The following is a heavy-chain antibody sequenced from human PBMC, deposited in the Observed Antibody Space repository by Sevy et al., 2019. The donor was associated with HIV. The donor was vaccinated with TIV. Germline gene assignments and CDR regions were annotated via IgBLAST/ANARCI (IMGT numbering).Heavy chain of an antibody. D-gene: IGHD5-12*01. CDR2: ISYDGSNK. J-gene: IGHJ6*02. Sequence: GESLKISCAASGFTFRDHAMHWVRRAPGKGLEWVTVISYDGSNKYYADSVKGRFTISRDTSKSTVYLQMDSLRAEDTAVYYCARDLYSGYANYYYYGMDVWGQGTTVTVSS. V-gene: IGHV3-30*04. CDR3: ARDLYSGYANYYYYGMDV. CDR1: GFTFRDHA.